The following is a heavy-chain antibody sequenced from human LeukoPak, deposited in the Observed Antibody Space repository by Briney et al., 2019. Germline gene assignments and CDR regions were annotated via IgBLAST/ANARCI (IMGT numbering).Heavy chain of an antibody. J-gene: IGHJ4*02. CDR1: GFTFSGSY. CDR2: TNQDGSQR. Sequence: GGSLRLSCAASGFTFSGSYMSWVRQAPGRGLEWVASTNQDGSQRSSVGSMKGRFTISRDNAYNSLYLQMNSLRAEDTAVYYCAKDSGEEELWFGEPMDFDFWGPGTLVTVSS. D-gene: IGHD3-10*01. V-gene: IGHV3-7*03. CDR3: AKDSGEEELWFGEPMDFDF.